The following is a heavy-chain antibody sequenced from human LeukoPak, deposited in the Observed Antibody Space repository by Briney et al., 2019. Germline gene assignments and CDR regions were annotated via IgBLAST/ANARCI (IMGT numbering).Heavy chain of an antibody. D-gene: IGHD3-10*01. CDR1: GFTFSYYG. J-gene: IGHJ4*02. V-gene: IGHV3-30*18. Sequence: GTSLRLSCAASGFTFSYYGMHWVRQAPGKGLEWVAVISSDGSNKYYADSVKGRFTISRDNSKNTLSLQMNSLRTEDTAVFYCAKGSGGSGSFYNHFDCWGQGTLVTVSS. CDR3: AKGSGGSGSFYNHFDC. CDR2: ISSDGSNK.